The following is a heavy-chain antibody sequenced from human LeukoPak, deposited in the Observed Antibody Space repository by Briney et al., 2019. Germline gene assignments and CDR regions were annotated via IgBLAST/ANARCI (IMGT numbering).Heavy chain of an antibody. CDR3: ARGGRNVVVTAAPTGY. V-gene: IGHV1-8*03. CDR1: GYTFTNDD. J-gene: IGHJ4*02. D-gene: IGHD2-2*01. Sequence: ASVKVSCKASGYTFTNDDINWVRQATGQGLEWMGWMNPSSGNTGYAQKFQGRVTITRDTSINTAYMELSSLGSDDTAVYYCARGGRNVVVTAAPTGYWGQGTLVTVSS. CDR2: MNPSSGNT.